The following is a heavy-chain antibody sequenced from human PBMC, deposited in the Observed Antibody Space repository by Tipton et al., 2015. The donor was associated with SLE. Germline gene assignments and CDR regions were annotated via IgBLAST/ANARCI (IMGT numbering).Heavy chain of an antibody. Sequence: TLSLTCTVSGYSISTGFYWGWIRQPPGKGLEWIGHVYPSGDTNYNPSLKSRVAISIDTPKNQFSLKLNSVTAADTAVYYCARRHWNDDAVGDDVFDIWGQGTMVTVSS. D-gene: IGHD1-1*01. V-gene: IGHV4-38-2*02. J-gene: IGHJ3*02. CDR1: GYSISTGFY. CDR3: ARRHWNDDAVGDDVFDI. CDR2: VYPSGDT.